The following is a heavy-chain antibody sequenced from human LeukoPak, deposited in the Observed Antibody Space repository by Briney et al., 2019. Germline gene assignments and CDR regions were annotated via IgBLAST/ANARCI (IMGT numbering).Heavy chain of an antibody. V-gene: IGHV3-30*02. Sequence: GGSLRLSCAASGFTFSDYGMHWVRQAPGKGLEWVAFIRYDGSNTYYADSVKGRLTISRDNSKNTLFLQMHSVRVEDTAVYYCAKEVGPFDYWGQGTLVTVSS. J-gene: IGHJ4*02. D-gene: IGHD1-26*01. CDR1: GFTFSDYG. CDR2: IRYDGSNT. CDR3: AKEVGPFDY.